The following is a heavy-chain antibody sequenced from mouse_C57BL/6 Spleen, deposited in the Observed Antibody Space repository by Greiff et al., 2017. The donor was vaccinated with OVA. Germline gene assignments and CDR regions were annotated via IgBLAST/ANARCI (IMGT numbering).Heavy chain of an antibody. J-gene: IGHJ3*01. Sequence: VQLQQPGTELVKPGASVKLSCKASGYTFTSDWMHWVKQRPGQGLEWIGNINPGNGGTNYNEKFKSKATMTVDKSSSTAYLQLSSLTSEDSAVYDCAGEDGVSWFAYWGQGTLVTVSA. CDR3: AGEDGVSWFAY. D-gene: IGHD1-1*02. CDR1: GYTFTSDW. CDR2: INPGNGGT. V-gene: IGHV1-53*01.